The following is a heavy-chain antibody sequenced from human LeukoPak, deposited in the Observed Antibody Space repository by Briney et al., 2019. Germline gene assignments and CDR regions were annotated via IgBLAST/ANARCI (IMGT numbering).Heavy chain of an antibody. V-gene: IGHV1-2*06. CDR3: AIIVTPGRFDY. CDR1: GYTFTGYY. D-gene: IGHD2-15*01. Sequence: ASVKVSCKASGYTFTGYYMHWVRQAPGQGLEWMGRINPNSGGTNFAQKFQGRVTMTRDTSISTAYMELCRLRSDDTAVYYCAIIVTPGRFDYWGQGTLVTVSS. J-gene: IGHJ4*02. CDR2: INPNSGGT.